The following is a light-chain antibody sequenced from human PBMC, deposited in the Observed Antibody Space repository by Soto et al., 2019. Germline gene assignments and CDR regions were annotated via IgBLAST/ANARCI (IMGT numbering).Light chain of an antibody. CDR3: QVWDTGSDHLV. CDR1: NIGSKS. J-gene: IGLJ2*01. V-gene: IGLV3-21*04. Sequence: SYELTQPPSVAVAPGETASITCGGNNIGSKSVHWYQQKPGQAPVLFIYYDNDRPSGIPERFSGSNSGNTATLTISRVEAGDEADYYCQVWDTGSDHLVFGGGTKLTVL. CDR2: YDN.